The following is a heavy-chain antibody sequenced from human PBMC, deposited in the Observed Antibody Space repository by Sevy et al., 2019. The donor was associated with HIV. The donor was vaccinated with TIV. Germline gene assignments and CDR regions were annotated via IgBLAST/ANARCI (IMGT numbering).Heavy chain of an antibody. CDR2: TRNKADSYTT. D-gene: IGHD6-13*01. J-gene: IGHJ4*02. Sequence: GGSLRLSCAASGFTYSDHYMEWVRQAPGKGLEWVGRTRNKADSYTTEYAASVKGRFTISRDDSKNSLYLQMNSLKTEDTAVYYCATHAGIAAAGRVFDYWGQGSLVTVSS. V-gene: IGHV3-72*01. CDR1: GFTYSDHY. CDR3: ATHAGIAAAGRVFDY.